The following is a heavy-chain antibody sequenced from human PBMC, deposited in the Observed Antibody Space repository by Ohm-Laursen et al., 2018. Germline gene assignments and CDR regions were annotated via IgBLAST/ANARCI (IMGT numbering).Heavy chain of an antibody. CDR2: IYYSGST. CDR3: ARDVIVATITGYYYYGMDV. V-gene: IGHV4-59*01. Sequence: SETLSLTCTVSGGSISSYYWSWIRQPPGKGLEWIGYIYYSGSTNYNPSLKSRVTISVDTSKNQFSLKLSSVTAADTAVYYCARDVIVATITGYYYYGMDVWGQGTTVTVSS. CDR1: GGSISSYY. D-gene: IGHD5-12*01. J-gene: IGHJ6*02.